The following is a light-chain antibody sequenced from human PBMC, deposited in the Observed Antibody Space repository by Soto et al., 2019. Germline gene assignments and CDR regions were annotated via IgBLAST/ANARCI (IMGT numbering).Light chain of an antibody. CDR1: FSNVGSTS. J-gene: IGLJ2*01. V-gene: IGLV1-44*01. CDR2: NND. CDR3: ASWDDSLNTLV. Sequence: QSVLTQPPSASGTPGQRVTICCSGSFSNVGSTSVNWYQQQFPVAAPKLLIYNNDQRPSGVPDRFSGSRSGTSASLAISGLQSEDEADYYCASWDDSLNTLVFGGGTKVTVL.